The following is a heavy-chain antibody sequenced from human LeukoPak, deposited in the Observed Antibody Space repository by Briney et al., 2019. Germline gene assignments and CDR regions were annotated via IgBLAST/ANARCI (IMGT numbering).Heavy chain of an antibody. J-gene: IGHJ4*02. Sequence: SQTLSLTCTVSGGSVSSGNYYWNWIRQPPGKGLEWIGYIYNSGRTNYNPSLKSRVTILVDTSKNQFSLKLSSVIAADTAVNYCAGLQSHRPLDYWGQGTLVTVSS. V-gene: IGHV4-61*01. CDR1: GGSVSSGNYY. D-gene: IGHD2-21*02. CDR2: IYNSGRT. CDR3: AGLQSHRPLDY.